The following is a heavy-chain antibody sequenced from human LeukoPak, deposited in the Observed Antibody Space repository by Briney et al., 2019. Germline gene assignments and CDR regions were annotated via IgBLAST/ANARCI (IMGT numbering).Heavy chain of an antibody. Sequence: GASVKVSCKVSGYTFTSYGISWVRQAPGQGLEWMGCISGFNGNTKYAQKPQGRVTMTTDTSKSTAYMELRSLRSDDTAVYYCARGDAYCSGGSCHSGNFDQWGQGTLVTVSS. J-gene: IGHJ4*02. CDR2: ISGFNGNT. CDR1: GYTFTSYG. D-gene: IGHD2-15*01. CDR3: ARGDAYCSGGSCHSGNFDQ. V-gene: IGHV1-18*04.